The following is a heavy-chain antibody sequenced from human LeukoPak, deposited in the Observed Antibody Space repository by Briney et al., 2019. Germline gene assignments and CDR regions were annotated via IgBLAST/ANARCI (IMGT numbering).Heavy chain of an antibody. Sequence: GWSLRLSCAASGFTFNTYAMNWVRQAPGEGLEWVSAICGSGDNTYYADSVKGRFTIYRDNSKNTVYLQMNSLRAEDTAVYYCAKDQSDKGSYAAFDYWGQGTLVTVSS. D-gene: IGHD3-10*01. V-gene: IGHV3-23*01. CDR1: GFTFNTYA. J-gene: IGHJ4*02. CDR2: ICGSGDNT. CDR3: AKDQSDKGSYAAFDY.